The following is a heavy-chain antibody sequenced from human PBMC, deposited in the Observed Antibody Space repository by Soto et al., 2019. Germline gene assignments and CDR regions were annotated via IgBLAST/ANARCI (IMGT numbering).Heavy chain of an antibody. CDR1: GYTFTSYA. D-gene: IGHD1-1*01. V-gene: IGHV1-3*01. CDR2: INAGNDNT. J-gene: IGHJ4*02. CDR3: ARVRGLYKLNYFDY. Sequence: ASVELSCKASGYTFTSYAIHWVRQAHGQRLEWMGIINAGNDNTKYSQKFQGRVTITRETSASTAYMELSSLRSEDTFVYYCARVRGLYKLNYFDYWGQGTLVTVSS.